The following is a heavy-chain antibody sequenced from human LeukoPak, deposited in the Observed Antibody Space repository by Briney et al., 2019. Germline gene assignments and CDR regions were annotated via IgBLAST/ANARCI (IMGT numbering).Heavy chain of an antibody. CDR3: ARGYSYGFRY. V-gene: IGHV4-34*01. J-gene: IGHJ4*02. D-gene: IGHD5-18*01. CDR2: INHSGST. Sequence: SETLSLTCAVYGGSFSGYYWSWIRQPPGEGLEWIGEINHSGSTNYNPSLKSRVTISVDTSKNQFSLKLSSVTAADTAVYYCARGYSYGFRYWGQGTLVTVSS. CDR1: GGSFSGYY.